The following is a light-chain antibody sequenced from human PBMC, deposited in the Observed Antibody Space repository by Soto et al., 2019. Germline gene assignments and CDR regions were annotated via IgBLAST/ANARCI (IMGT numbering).Light chain of an antibody. J-gene: IGLJ1*01. CDR1: SSDVGGYSY. CDR2: DVS. V-gene: IGLV2-14*01. Sequence: QSVLTQPASVSGSPGQSIAISCTGTSSDVGGYSYVSWYQQQPGKAPKLVISDVSNRPSGVSDRFSGSKSGNTASLTISGLQTEDEADYYCASYTTSSPHVFGTGTMVTVL. CDR3: ASYTTSSPHV.